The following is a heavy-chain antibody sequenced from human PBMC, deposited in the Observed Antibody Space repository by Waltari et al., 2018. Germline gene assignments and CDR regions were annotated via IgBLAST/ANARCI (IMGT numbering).Heavy chain of an antibody. CDR1: GDSVPTKTAA. J-gene: IGHJ4*02. V-gene: IGHV6-1*01. Sequence: QVQLQQSGPGLVKPSQTLSLTCALSGDSVPTKTAAWNWIRQSPSRGLEWLGRTYYRSRWYNNYAVSVKSRITINQDTSKNQFSPQLSSVTPEDTAVYYCARDPPDGYTYFDYWGQGTLVTVSS. D-gene: IGHD3-16*01. CDR3: ARDPPDGYTYFDY. CDR2: TYYRSRWYN.